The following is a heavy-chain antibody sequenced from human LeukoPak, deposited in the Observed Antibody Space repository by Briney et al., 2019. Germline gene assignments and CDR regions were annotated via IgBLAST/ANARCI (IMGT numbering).Heavy chain of an antibody. CDR1: GFTFSDYY. J-gene: IGHJ4*02. Sequence: GGSLRLSCAASGFTFSDYYMSWIRQAPGKGLEWVSYISSSGSTIYYADSVKGRFTISRDNAKNSLYLQMSSLRAEDTAVYYCARLCSSTSCPIWGFDYWGQGTLVTVSS. CDR3: ARLCSSTSCPIWGFDY. D-gene: IGHD2-2*01. V-gene: IGHV3-11*04. CDR2: ISSSGSTI.